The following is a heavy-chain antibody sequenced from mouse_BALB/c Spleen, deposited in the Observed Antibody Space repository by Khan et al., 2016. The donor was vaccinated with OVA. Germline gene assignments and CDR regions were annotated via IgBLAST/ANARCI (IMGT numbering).Heavy chain of an antibody. D-gene: IGHD2-14*01. CDR1: GYTFTDYS. Sequence: QVQLKQSGPELKKPGETVKISCKASGYTFTDYSMHWVKQAPGKGLKWMGWINTETGEPTYADDFKGRFAFSLETSASTAYLQINNLKNEDTATYFCARVGYNGTMDCWGQGTSVTVSS. V-gene: IGHV9-2-1*01. CDR2: INTETGEP. CDR3: ARVGYNGTMDC. J-gene: IGHJ4*01.